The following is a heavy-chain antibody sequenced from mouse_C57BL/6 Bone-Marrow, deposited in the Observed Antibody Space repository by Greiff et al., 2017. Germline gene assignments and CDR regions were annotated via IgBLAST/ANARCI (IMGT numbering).Heavy chain of an antibody. CDR2: IWSGGST. J-gene: IGHJ1*03. CDR1: GFSLTSYG. CDR3: ARNHGGNLYFDV. V-gene: IGHV2-2*01. Sequence: QVQLKESGPGLVQPSQSLSITCTVSGFSLTSYGVHWVRQSPGKGLEWLGVIWSGGSTDYNAAFISRLSISKDNSKSQVFFKMNSLQADDTAIYYCARNHGGNLYFDVWGTGTTVTVSS.